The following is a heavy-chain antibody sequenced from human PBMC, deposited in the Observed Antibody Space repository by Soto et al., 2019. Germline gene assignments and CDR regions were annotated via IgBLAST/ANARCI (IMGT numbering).Heavy chain of an antibody. V-gene: IGHV2-70*01. CDR2: IDWDDDK. CDR3: ERNDHYGKGTYRGGNWLET. D-gene: IGHD3-10*01. Sequence: SVPTLVNRTHTLTLTFTFSGFTLTTTGMCVSCIREPPGKALEWLALIDWDDDKYYSTSLKTRLTISKDTSKNQVVLTMTNMEPVDTATYYCERNDHYGKGTYRGGNWLETWGPGTLLKVYS. CDR1: GFTLTTTGMC. J-gene: IGHJ5*02.